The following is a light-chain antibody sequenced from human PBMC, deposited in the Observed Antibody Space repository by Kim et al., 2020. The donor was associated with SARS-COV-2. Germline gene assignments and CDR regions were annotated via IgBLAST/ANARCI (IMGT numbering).Light chain of an antibody. CDR3: QQRNIWPRT. J-gene: IGKJ1*01. CDR2: DAS. CDR1: QSVSSH. Sequence: EIVLTQSPATLSLSPGERATLSCRASQSVSSHVAWYQQKFGQAPRLLIYDASNRATGIPARFSGSGSGTDFTLTISSLEPEDFAVYYCQQRNIWPRTFGQGTKVEI. V-gene: IGKV3-11*01.